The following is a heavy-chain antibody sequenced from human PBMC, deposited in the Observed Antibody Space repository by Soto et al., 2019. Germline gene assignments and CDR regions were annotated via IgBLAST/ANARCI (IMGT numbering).Heavy chain of an antibody. CDR2: INHSGST. CDR1: GGSFSGYY. J-gene: IGHJ4*02. CDR3: ARGVVEDY. Sequence: QVQLQQWGAGLLKPSETLSLTCAVYGGSFSGYYWSWIRQPPGKGLEWIGEINHSGSTNYNPSLKSRVTISVDTSKNQFSLILSSVTAADTAVYYCARGVVEDYWGQGTLFTVSS. D-gene: IGHD2-15*01. V-gene: IGHV4-34*01.